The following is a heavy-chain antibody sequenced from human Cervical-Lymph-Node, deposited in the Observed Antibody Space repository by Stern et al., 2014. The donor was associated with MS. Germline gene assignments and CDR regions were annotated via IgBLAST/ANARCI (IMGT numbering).Heavy chain of an antibody. J-gene: IGHJ4*02. CDR3: TRDPGTVTYYFDY. Sequence: MQLVESGGGVVQPGSSLRLSCASSGFTFSDYGIHWVRQAPGKGLEWVAVIWYDGSKKYYGDSVKGRFTISRDNSKNTLYLQMSSLRAEDTAVYYCTRDPGTVTYYFDYWGQGTLVTVSS. D-gene: IGHD4-11*01. CDR1: GFTFSDYG. CDR2: IWYDGSKK. V-gene: IGHV3-33*01.